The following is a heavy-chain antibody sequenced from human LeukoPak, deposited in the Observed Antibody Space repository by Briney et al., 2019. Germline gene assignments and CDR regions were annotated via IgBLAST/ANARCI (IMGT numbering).Heavy chain of an antibody. Sequence: GSLRLSGSASGFTFSRYAMHWVRQAPGKGLEYVSGINDNGGRTHYGDSVKGRFSISRDNSKNTLHLQMSTLRAEDTALYYCVKDVGGSYAFDYWGQGILVTVAS. CDR1: GFTFSRYA. D-gene: IGHD1-26*01. J-gene: IGHJ4*02. CDR2: INDNGGRT. CDR3: VKDVGGSYAFDY. V-gene: IGHV3-64D*09.